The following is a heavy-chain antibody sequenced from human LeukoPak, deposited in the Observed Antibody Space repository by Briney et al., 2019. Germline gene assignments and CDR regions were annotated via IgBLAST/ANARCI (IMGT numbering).Heavy chain of an antibody. D-gene: IGHD3-3*01. CDR3: ARGLYDFRNDY. J-gene: IGHJ4*02. Sequence: PSETLSLTCTVSGGSISSYYWSWIRQPPGKGLEWIGYIYYNGSTNYNPSLKSRVTISVDTSKNQFSLKLSSVTAADTAVYYCARGLYDFRNDYWGQGTLVTVSS. V-gene: IGHV4-59*01. CDR1: GGSISSYY. CDR2: IYYNGST.